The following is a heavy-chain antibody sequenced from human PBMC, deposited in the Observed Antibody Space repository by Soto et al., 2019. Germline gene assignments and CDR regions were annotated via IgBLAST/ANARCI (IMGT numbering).Heavy chain of an antibody. CDR2: ISYDGSNK. Sequence: PGGSLRLSCAASGFTFSSYGMHWVRQAPGKGLEWVAVISYDGSNKYYADSVKGRFTISRDNSKNTLYLQMNSLRAEDTAVYYCVKDSPLAGTIDYWGQGTLVTVSS. CDR1: GFTFSSYG. D-gene: IGHD6-13*01. J-gene: IGHJ4*02. CDR3: VKDSPLAGTIDY. V-gene: IGHV3-30*18.